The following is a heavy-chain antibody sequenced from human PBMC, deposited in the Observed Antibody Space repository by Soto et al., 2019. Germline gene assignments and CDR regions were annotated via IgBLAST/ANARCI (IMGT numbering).Heavy chain of an antibody. V-gene: IGHV3-30*04. CDR2: ISYDESHE. Sequence: QVQLVESGGGGVQAGRSLRLSCAASGYNFRSYAMHWVRQAPGKGLEWVAVISYDESHEYYADSVKGRFTISRDNSKNTLYLQMNSLRGDDTAVYYCARAGYSSSWNWFDPWGQGTQVTVSS. D-gene: IGHD6-13*01. CDR1: GYNFRSYA. CDR3: ARAGYSSSWNWFDP. J-gene: IGHJ5*02.